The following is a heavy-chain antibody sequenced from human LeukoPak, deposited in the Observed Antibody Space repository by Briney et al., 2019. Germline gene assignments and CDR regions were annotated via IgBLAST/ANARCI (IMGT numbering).Heavy chain of an antibody. Sequence: PSETLSLTCTASGFTFSSYYRSWIRQPPGKGLEWIAYIYYSGSTNYNPYLKSRVTISVDTSKNQFSLKLSSVTAADTAVYYCARSSSSGDFDYWGQGTLVSVSS. CDR3: ARSSSSGDFDY. V-gene: IGHV4-59*01. CDR2: IYYSGST. CDR1: GFTFSSYY. J-gene: IGHJ4*02. D-gene: IGHD6-13*01.